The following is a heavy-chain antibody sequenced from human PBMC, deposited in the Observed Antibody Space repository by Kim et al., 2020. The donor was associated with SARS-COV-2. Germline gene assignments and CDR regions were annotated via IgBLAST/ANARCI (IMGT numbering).Heavy chain of an antibody. CDR2: ISGSGETT. J-gene: IGHJ4*02. CDR1: GFTFSSSA. D-gene: IGHD5-18*01. Sequence: GGSLRLSCPASGFTFSSSAMSWVRQAPGKGLEWVSAISGSGETTYYAGSVKGRFTISRDTSKNTLYLLMNSLRADDTAVYYCAKSRGYSYDYFDYWGQ. CDR3: AKSRGYSYDYFDY. V-gene: IGHV3-23*01.